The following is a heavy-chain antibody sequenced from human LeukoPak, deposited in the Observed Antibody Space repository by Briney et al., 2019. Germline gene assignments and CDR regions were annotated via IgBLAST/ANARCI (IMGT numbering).Heavy chain of an antibody. V-gene: IGHV3-43*02. CDR1: GFTFDDYA. Sequence: PGGSLRLSCAASGFTFDDYAIHWVRQAPGKGLEWVSLISGDCGSTYYADSVKGRFTISSDNSKNSLYLQMNSLRTEDTALYYCAKDMPNYYDSRGAFDIWGQGTMVTVSS. D-gene: IGHD3-22*01. CDR3: AKDMPNYYDSRGAFDI. J-gene: IGHJ3*02. CDR2: ISGDCGST.